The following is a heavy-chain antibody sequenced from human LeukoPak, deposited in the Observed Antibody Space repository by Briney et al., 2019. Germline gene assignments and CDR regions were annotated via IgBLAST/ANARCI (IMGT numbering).Heavy chain of an antibody. CDR1: GGSIINYY. V-gene: IGHV4-59*01. CDR2: IYYTGST. Sequence: PSETLSLTCTVSGGSIINYYWSWIRQPPGKGLEFLGYIYYTGSTSYNPSLKSRVTMSVDTSKNQFSLKLRSVTAADTALYYCARDQEWLLLRTFDYWGQGTLVTVSS. CDR3: ARDQEWLLLRTFDY. D-gene: IGHD3-22*01. J-gene: IGHJ4*02.